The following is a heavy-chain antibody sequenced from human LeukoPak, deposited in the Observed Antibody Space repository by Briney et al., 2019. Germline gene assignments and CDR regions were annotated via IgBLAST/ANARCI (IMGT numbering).Heavy chain of an antibody. J-gene: IGHJ4*02. CDR1: GGSLFIGIYY. CDR2: IYTSGST. V-gene: IGHV4-61*02. CDR3: ARDPGDYYDSSGFFDY. D-gene: IGHD3-22*01. Sequence: PSQTLSLTCTVSGGSLFIGIYYSSWIRHPAGKGLEWIGRIYTSGSTNYNPSLKSRVTISVDTSKNQFSLKLSSVTAADTAVYYCARDPGDYYDSSGFFDYWGQGTLVTVSS.